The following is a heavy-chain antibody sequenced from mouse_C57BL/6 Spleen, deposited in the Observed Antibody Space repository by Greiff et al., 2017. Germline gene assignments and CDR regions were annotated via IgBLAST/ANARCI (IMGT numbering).Heavy chain of an antibody. V-gene: IGHV1-54*01. CDR1: GYAFTNYL. J-gene: IGHJ4*01. D-gene: IGHD2-2*01. Sequence: QVQLQQSGAELVRPGPSVKVSCKASGYAFTNYLIEWVKQRPGQGLEWIGVINPGSGGTNYNEKFKGKATLTADKSSSTAYMQLSSLTSEDSAVYFCARSYGYDPFAMDYWGQGTSVTVSS. CDR2: INPGSGGT. CDR3: ARSYGYDPFAMDY.